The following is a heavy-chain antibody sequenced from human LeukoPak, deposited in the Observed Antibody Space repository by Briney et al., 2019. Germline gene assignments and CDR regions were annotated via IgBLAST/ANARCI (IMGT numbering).Heavy chain of an antibody. J-gene: IGHJ4*02. CDR2: IYYSGST. V-gene: IGHV4-59*01. Sequence: SEALSLTCTVSGGSISSYYWSWIRQPPGKGLEWIGYIYYSGSTNYNPSLKSRVTISVDTSKNQFSLKLSSVTAADTAVYYCATRPGKVWYWGQGTLVTVSS. CDR3: ATRPGKVWY. D-gene: IGHD3-10*01. CDR1: GGSISSYY.